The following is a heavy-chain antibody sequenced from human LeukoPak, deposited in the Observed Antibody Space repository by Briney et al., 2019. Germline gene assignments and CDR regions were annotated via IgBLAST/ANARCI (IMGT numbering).Heavy chain of an antibody. CDR3: ARHSSRGRPIELYFDY. Sequence: PGGSLRLSCAASGFTVSSNYMSWVRQAQGKWLEWLSVIYSGGSTYYADSVKGRFTISRDNSKNTLYLQMNSLRAEDTAVYYCARHSSRGRPIELYFDYWGQGTLVTVSS. D-gene: IGHD2-8*01. V-gene: IGHV3-66*02. CDR1: GFTVSSNY. CDR2: IYSGGST. J-gene: IGHJ4*02.